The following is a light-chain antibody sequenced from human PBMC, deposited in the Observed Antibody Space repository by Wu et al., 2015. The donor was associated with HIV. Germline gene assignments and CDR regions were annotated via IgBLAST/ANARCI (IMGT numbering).Light chain of an antibody. CDR3: HQRSNWLMYT. J-gene: IGKJ2*01. Sequence: IVMTQSPATLSVSPGESATLSCRASQSVSTNLAWYQHKPGQAPRLLIYSASTRATDIPARFSGSGSATEFTLTISSLQSEDFAVYYCHQRSNWLMYTFGQGTKVDIK. CDR2: SAS. V-gene: IGKV3-15*01. CDR1: QSVSTN.